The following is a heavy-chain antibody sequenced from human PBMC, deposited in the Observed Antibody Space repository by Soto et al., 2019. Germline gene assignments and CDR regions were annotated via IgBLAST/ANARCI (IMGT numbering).Heavy chain of an antibody. CDR1: GASIISNDW. CDR2: IFHSGRT. CDR3: ARYNSYAIDY. Sequence: PSETLSLTCSVCGASIISNDWWIWIRQTPGKGLEWIGEIFHSGRTNYSPSFKSRVTISVDTSKSQFSLEMASVTAADTAMYFCARYNSYAIDYWGRGTLVTVSS. D-gene: IGHD2-8*01. J-gene: IGHJ4*02. V-gene: IGHV4-4*02.